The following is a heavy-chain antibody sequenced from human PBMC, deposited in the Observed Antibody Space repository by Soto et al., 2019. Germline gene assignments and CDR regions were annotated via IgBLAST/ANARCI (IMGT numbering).Heavy chain of an antibody. D-gene: IGHD6-19*01. CDR3: AREIAVAGTGVFQH. CDR2: ISAYNGNT. J-gene: IGHJ1*01. Sequence: ASVNVSCKTSGYTNTIYGVSWVRQAPGQGLEWMGWISAYNGNTNYAQKLQGRVTMTTDTSTSTAYMELRSLRSDDTAVYYCAREIAVAGTGVFQHWGQGTLVTVSS. CDR1: GYTNTIYG. V-gene: IGHV1-18*01.